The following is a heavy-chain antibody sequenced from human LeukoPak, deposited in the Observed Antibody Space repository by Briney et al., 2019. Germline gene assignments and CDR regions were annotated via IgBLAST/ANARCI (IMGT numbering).Heavy chain of an antibody. Sequence: SETLSLTCTVSGGSISSGGYYWSWIRQHPGKGLEWIGYIYYSGSTYYNPSLKSRVTISLDTSKNQFSLKLSSVTAADTAVYYCARRTAAAGFFDYWGQGTLVTVSS. J-gene: IGHJ4*02. V-gene: IGHV4-31*03. CDR1: GGSISSGGYY. D-gene: IGHD6-13*01. CDR2: IYYSGST. CDR3: ARRTAAAGFFDY.